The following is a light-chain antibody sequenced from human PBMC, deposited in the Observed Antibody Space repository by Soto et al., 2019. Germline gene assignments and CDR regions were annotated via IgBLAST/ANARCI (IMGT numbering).Light chain of an antibody. CDR3: SSYTASNILEV. CDR1: SSDVGGYNF. Sequence: QSVLTQPASVSGSPGQSITISCTGTSSDVGGYNFVSWYQQHTGKAPKLIIYEVTHRPSGVSNRFSGSKSGNTASLTISGLQAEDEADYYCSSYTASNILEVFGTGTKLTVL. J-gene: IGLJ1*01. V-gene: IGLV2-14*01. CDR2: EVT.